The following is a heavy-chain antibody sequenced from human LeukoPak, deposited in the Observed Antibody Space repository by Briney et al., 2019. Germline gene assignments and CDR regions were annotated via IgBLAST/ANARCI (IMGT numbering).Heavy chain of an antibody. D-gene: IGHD2-2*01. CDR2: INPNSGGT. CDR1: GYTFTGYY. V-gene: IGHV1-2*02. Sequence: ASVKVSCKASGYTFTGYYMHWVRQAPGQGLEWMGWINPNSGGTNYAQKFQGRVTMTRDTSISTAYMELSRLRSDDTAVYYCARGHCSTTGCPYYWYMDVWGRGTTVTVSS. CDR3: ARGHCSTTGCPYYWYMDV. J-gene: IGHJ6*03.